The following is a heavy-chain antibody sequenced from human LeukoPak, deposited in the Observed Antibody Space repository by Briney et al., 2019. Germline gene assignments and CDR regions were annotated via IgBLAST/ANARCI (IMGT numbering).Heavy chain of an antibody. J-gene: IGHJ4*02. CDR3: ARASTLSAAAPLHFDY. CDR1: GYSFTSYW. CDR2: IYPGDSDT. D-gene: IGHD2-2*01. Sequence: GESLKISCKGSGYSFTSYWIGWVRQMPGKGLEWMGIIYPGDSDTRYSPSFQGQVTISADKSISTAYLQWSSLKASDTAMYYYARASTLSAAAPLHFDYWGQGTLVTVSS. V-gene: IGHV5-51*01.